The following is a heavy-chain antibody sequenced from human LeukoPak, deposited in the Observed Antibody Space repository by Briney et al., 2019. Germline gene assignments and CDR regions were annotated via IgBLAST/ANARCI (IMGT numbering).Heavy chain of an antibody. V-gene: IGHV6-1*01. CDR3: AKRIQSAMATGY. J-gene: IGHJ4*02. Sequence: SQTLSLTCAISGDSVSSNSAAWNWIRQSPSRGLEWLGRTYYRSKWYNDYAVSVKSRITINPDTSKNQFSLQLNSVTAADTAVYYCAKRIQSAMATGYWGQGTLVTVSS. CDR1: GDSVSSNSAA. D-gene: IGHD5-18*01. CDR2: TYYRSKWYN.